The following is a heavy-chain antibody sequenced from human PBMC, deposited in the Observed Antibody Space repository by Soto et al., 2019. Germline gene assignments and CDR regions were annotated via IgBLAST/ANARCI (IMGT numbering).Heavy chain of an antibody. D-gene: IGHD3-10*01. CDR3: ARVVGDDAFDI. Sequence: EVQLVESGGGLVQPGESLRLSCAASGFTFSNYWIHWVRQAPGKGLVWVSRINSDGSGTSYADSVKGRFTISRDNAKNSLYLQMNSLRAEDTAVYYCARVVGDDAFDIWGQGTMVTVSS. J-gene: IGHJ3*02. V-gene: IGHV3-74*01. CDR1: GFTFSNYW. CDR2: INSDGSGT.